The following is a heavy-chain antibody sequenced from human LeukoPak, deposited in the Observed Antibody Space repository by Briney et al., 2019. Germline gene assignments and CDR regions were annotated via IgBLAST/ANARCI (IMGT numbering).Heavy chain of an antibody. Sequence: SSVKVSCKASGGTFNSYALTWVRQAPGQGLEWMGRIIPILDITIHAQKFQGRVTITADKSTSTAYIELSSLSSEDTAVYYCARDQGLIDPPPYGLDVWGQGTTVTVSS. J-gene: IGHJ6*02. D-gene: IGHD3-16*01. CDR2: IIPILDIT. CDR1: GGTFNSYA. V-gene: IGHV1-69*04. CDR3: ARDQGLIDPPPYGLDV.